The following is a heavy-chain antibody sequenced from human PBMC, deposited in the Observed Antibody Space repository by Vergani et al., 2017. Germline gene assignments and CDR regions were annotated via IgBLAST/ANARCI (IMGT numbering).Heavy chain of an antibody. D-gene: IGHD3-3*01. J-gene: IGHJ4*02. Sequence: QVQLQQWGAGLLKPSATLSLTCAVYGGSFSGYYRSWIRQPPGKGLEWIGEINHSGSTNYNPSLKSRVTISVDTSKNQFSLKLSSVTAADTAVYYCARGRGRFLEWPPFDYWGQGTLVTVSS. CDR2: INHSGST. CDR3: ARGRGRFLEWPPFDY. CDR1: GGSFSGYY. V-gene: IGHV4-34*01.